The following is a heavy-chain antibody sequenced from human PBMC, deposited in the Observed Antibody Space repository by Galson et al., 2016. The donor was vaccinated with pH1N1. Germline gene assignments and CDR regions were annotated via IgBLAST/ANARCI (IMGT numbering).Heavy chain of an antibody. J-gene: IGHJ3*02. D-gene: IGHD4-17*01. CDR1: GYRFTNSW. CDR3: ARQNDYGDYRGNAFDI. Sequence: QSGAEVKKPGESLKISCKGSGYRFTNSWIGWVRQMPGKGLEWMGIIYLADSHIRYSPSFQGQVSVSADKSINTVSLQWGSLRASDTAMYYCARQNDYGDYRGNAFDIWGQGTMVTVSS. CDR2: IYLADSHI. V-gene: IGHV5-51*01.